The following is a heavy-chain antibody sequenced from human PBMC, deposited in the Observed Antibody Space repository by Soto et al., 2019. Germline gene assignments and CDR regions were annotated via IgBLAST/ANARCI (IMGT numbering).Heavy chain of an antibody. Sequence: PSETLSLTCTVSGGSISSGGYYWTWIRQHPGKGLEWIGYIYYSGYTYYSPSLKSRVTISIDTSKNQFFLKLSSVTAADTAVYYCARGAELLSNWYFDLWGRGTLVTVSS. V-gene: IGHV4-31*03. D-gene: IGHD2-15*01. CDR1: GGSISSGGYY. CDR2: IYYSGYT. CDR3: ARGAELLSNWYFDL. J-gene: IGHJ2*01.